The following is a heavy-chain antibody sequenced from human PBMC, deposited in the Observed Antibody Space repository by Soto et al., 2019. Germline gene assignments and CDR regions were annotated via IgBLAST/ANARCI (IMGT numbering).Heavy chain of an antibody. J-gene: IGHJ6*03. V-gene: IGHV1-3*01. CDR1: GYTFTSYA. Sequence: QVQLVQSGAEVKKPGASVKVSCKASGYTFTSYAMHWVRQAPGQRREWMGWINAGNGNTKYSQKFQGRVTITRDTSASTAYMELSSLRSEDTAVYYCARNTGYSSSPDYYYYMDVWGKGTTVTVSS. CDR2: INAGNGNT. CDR3: ARNTGYSSSPDYYYYMDV. D-gene: IGHD6-13*01.